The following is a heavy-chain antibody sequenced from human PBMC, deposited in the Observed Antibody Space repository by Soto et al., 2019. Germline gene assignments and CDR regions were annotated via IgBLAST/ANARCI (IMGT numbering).Heavy chain of an antibody. V-gene: IGHV2-26*04. J-gene: IGHJ5*02. CDR2: IFSNDEK. Sequence: QVTVKESGPVLVKPTETLTLTCTVSGFSLSNAGLGVSWIRQPPGKALEWLAPIFSNDEKSYSTSLNSRLTISKDTSKSQVVLTMTNMDPVDTATYYCASTYSTSWYWFDPWGQGTLITVSS. D-gene: IGHD6-13*01. CDR3: ASTYSTSWYWFDP. CDR1: GFSLSNAGLG.